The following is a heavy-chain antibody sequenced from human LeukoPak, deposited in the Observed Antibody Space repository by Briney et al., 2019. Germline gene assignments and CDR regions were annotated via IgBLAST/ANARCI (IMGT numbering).Heavy chain of an antibody. CDR1: GYTFTSYY. J-gene: IGHJ4*02. Sequence: ASVKVSCKASGYTFTSYYMHWVRQAPGQGLEWMGIINPSGGSTSYAQKFQGRVTMTRDTSTSTVYMELSSLRSEDTAVYYCARGAAGLWDYYGSGSYYDFDYWGQGTLVTVSS. V-gene: IGHV1-46*01. CDR3: ARGAAGLWDYYGSGSYYDFDY. CDR2: INPSGGST. D-gene: IGHD3-10*01.